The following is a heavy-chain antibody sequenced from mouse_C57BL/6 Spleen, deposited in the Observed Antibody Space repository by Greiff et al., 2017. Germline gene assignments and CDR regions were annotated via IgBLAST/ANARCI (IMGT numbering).Heavy chain of an antibody. CDR1: GFSLTSYG. Sequence: QVQLQQSGPGLVQPSQSLSITCTVSGFSLTSYGVHWVRQSPGKGLEWLGVIWSGGSTGYNAAFISRLSISKDNSKSQVFFKMNSLQADDTAICYCARKDGYYDYYAMDYWGQGTSVTVSS. CDR3: ARKDGYYDYYAMDY. D-gene: IGHD2-3*01. V-gene: IGHV2-2*01. J-gene: IGHJ4*01. CDR2: IWSGGST.